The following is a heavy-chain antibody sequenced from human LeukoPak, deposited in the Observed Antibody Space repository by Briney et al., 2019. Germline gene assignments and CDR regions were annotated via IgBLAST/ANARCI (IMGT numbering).Heavy chain of an antibody. CDR1: GFTFSSYG. CDR2: IRYDGSNK. V-gene: IGHV3-30*02. Sequence: GGSLILSCAAPGFTFSSYGMHWVRQAPGKGLEWVAFIRYDGSNKYYADSVNGRFTISRDNSKNTLYLQMNSLRTEDTAVYYCARGLLRFVEWVFDHGGEGTLVTVS. D-gene: IGHD3-3*01. CDR3: ARGLLRFVEWVFDH. J-gene: IGHJ5*02.